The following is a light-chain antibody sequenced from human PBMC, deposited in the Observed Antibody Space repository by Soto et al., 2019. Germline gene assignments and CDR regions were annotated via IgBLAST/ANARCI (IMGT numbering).Light chain of an antibody. Sequence: EIVLTQSPGTLSLSPGERATLSCRASQSLSSIFLAWYQQKPGQPPRLLIYGASSRATGIPDRFSGSGSGTDFTLTISRLEPEDLAVYYCQQYGSSPLITFGQGTRLEI. CDR2: GAS. J-gene: IGKJ5*01. CDR1: QSLSSIF. V-gene: IGKV3-20*01. CDR3: QQYGSSPLIT.